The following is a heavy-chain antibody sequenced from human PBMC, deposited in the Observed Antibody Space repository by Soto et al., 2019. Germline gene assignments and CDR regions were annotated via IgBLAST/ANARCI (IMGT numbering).Heavy chain of an antibody. Sequence: EVQLLESGGGLVQPGGSLRLSCAASGFTFSSYAMSWVRQAPGKGLEWVSAISGSGGSTYYADSVKGRFTISRDNSKNTLYRQMNSLRAEDTAVYYWAKDGGYSSSWTDDWGQGPLVTVSS. J-gene: IGHJ4*02. D-gene: IGHD6-13*01. CDR1: GFTFSSYA. V-gene: IGHV3-23*01. CDR3: AKDGGYSSSWTDD. CDR2: ISGSGGST.